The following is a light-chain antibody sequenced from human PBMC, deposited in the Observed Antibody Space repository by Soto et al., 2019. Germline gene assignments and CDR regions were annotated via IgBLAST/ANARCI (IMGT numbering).Light chain of an antibody. V-gene: IGKV4-1*01. J-gene: IGKJ2*01. CDR2: WAS. Sequence: DIVMTQSPDSLAVSLGERATINCKSSQSVLYSSNNKHYLAWYQQKPGQPPKLLIYWASARESGVPDRFSGSGSGTDFTLTISSLQAEDVAVYYCQQYFRNPPSVTFGQGTKLEIK. CDR3: QQYFRNPPSVT. CDR1: QSVLYSSNNKHY.